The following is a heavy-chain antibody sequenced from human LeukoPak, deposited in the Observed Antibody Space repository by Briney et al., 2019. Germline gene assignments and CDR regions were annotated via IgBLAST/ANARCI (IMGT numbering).Heavy chain of an antibody. D-gene: IGHD6-19*01. CDR2: INTKTGNP. J-gene: IGHJ4*02. Sequence: ASVTVSCKASGYTFTSYAMNWVRPPPAQGLEWVGWINTKTGNPTYAHGFTGRFVFSLDTSVSTAYLQISSLKAEDTAVYYCKVSARHDSSGWYVYYFDSWGQGTLVTVSS. CDR1: GYTFTSYA. V-gene: IGHV7-4-1*02. CDR3: KVSARHDSSGWYVYYFDS.